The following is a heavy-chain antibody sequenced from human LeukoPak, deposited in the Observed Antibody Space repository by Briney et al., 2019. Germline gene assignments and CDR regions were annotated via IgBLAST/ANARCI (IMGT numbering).Heavy chain of an antibody. Sequence: RSGGSLRLSCAASGFTFTSYGMHWVRQAPGKGLEWVSVISFDGSAKYYADSVKGRFTISRDHSKNTLYLQMTSLRADDTAVYYCAKDRVTAAGYYFDYWGQGTLVTVSS. CDR1: GFTFTSYG. CDR3: AKDRVTAAGYYFDY. J-gene: IGHJ4*02. CDR2: ISFDGSAK. V-gene: IGHV3-30*02. D-gene: IGHD6-13*01.